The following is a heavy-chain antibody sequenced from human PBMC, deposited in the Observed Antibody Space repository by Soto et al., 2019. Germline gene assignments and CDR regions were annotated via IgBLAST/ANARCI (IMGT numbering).Heavy chain of an antibody. D-gene: IGHD3-22*01. Sequence: SETLSLTCAVYGGSFSGYYWSWIRQPPGKGLEWIGEINHSGSTNYNPSLKSRVTISVDTSKNQFSLKLSSVTAADTAVYYCARGRKYYDSSGYYYWGQGTLVTAPQ. CDR1: GGSFSGYY. CDR3: ARGRKYYDSSGYYY. CDR2: INHSGST. V-gene: IGHV4-34*01. J-gene: IGHJ4*02.